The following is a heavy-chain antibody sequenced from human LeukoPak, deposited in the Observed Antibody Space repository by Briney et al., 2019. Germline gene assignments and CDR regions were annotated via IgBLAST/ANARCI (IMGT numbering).Heavy chain of an antibody. Sequence: RASVTVSCTTSGYSFRLYAITWVRQAPGQGLEWIGWISTWNGDTIYAQKLQGRVTVTTDASTNTVYMELRSLRSDDTALYYCARDPSNTGGSYQYFDYWGQGNLVTVSS. D-gene: IGHD2-8*02. V-gene: IGHV1-18*01. J-gene: IGHJ4*02. CDR3: ARDPSNTGGSYQYFDY. CDR1: GYSFRLYA. CDR2: ISTWNGDT.